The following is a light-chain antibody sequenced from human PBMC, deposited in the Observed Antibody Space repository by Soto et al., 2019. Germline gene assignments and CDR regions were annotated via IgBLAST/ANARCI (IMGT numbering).Light chain of an antibody. J-gene: IGKJ1*01. V-gene: IGKV1-8*01. Sequence: AIRMTQSPSSFSASTGDRVTITCRASQGISSYLAWYQQKPGKAPKLLIYAASSLQSGVPSRFSGSGSGTDFTLTISSLQPEDFATYYCQQSYSTPRTFGPGTKVEIK. CDR2: AAS. CDR3: QQSYSTPRT. CDR1: QGISSY.